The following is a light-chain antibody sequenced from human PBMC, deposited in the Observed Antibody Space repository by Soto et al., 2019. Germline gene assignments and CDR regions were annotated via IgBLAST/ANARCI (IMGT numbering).Light chain of an antibody. CDR2: GAS. V-gene: IGKV3-20*01. J-gene: IGKJ2*01. Sequence: EIVLTQSPGPLSLSPGERATLSCRASQSVSSSYLAWYQQKPGQAPRLLIYGASSRATGVPDRFSGSGSGTDFTLTISRLEPEDFAVYYCQQYGSSPLYPFGQGTKLEIK. CDR1: QSVSSSY. CDR3: QQYGSSPLYP.